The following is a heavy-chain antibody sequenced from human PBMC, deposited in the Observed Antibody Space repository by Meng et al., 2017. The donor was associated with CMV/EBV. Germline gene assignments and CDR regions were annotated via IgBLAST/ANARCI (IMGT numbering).Heavy chain of an antibody. J-gene: IGHJ6*02. V-gene: IGHV4-34*01. Sequence: SETLSLTCAVYGGSFSGYYWSWIRQPPGKGLEWSGEINHSGSTNYNPSLKSRVTISVDTSKNQFSLKLSSVTAADTAVYYCARGRVSSWYGTSYYYYGMDVWGQGTTVTVSS. D-gene: IGHD6-13*01. CDR2: INHSGST. CDR3: ARGRVSSWYGTSYYYYGMDV. CDR1: GGSFSGYY.